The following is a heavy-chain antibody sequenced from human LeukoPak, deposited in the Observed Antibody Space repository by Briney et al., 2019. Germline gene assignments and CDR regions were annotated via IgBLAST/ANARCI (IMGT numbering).Heavy chain of an antibody. CDR2: MNPNSGNT. CDR1: GCTFTSYD. Sequence: ASVKVSCKASGCTFTSYDINWVRQATGQGLEWMGWMNPNSGNTGYAQKFQGRVTITRNTSISTAYMELSSLRSEDTAVYYCAREGYSIGTFYYYYYMDVWGKGTTVTVSS. CDR3: AREGYSIGTFYYYYYMDV. V-gene: IGHV1-8*01. J-gene: IGHJ6*03. D-gene: IGHD6-25*01.